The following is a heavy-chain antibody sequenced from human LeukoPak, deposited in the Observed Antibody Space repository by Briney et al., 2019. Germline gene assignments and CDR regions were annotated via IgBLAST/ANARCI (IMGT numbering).Heavy chain of an antibody. J-gene: IGHJ4*02. CDR1: GGSFSGYY. Sequence: SETLSLTCAVYGGSFSGYYYNWIRQSPGKGLEWIAEINHTGRTNYNPSLMSRATISIDMSKNQFSLRWNSVTAADTAVYYCARGGYNIDWMKDATDYWGQGTLVTVSS. D-gene: IGHD3-9*01. CDR2: INHTGRT. CDR3: ARGGYNIDWMKDATDY. V-gene: IGHV4-34*01.